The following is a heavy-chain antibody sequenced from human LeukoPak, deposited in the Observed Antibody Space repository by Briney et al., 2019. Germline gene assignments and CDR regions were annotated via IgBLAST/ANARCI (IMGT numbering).Heavy chain of an antibody. J-gene: IGHJ5*02. Sequence: GGSLRLSCAASGFTFSSYGMIWVRQAPGKGLEWVSYISSSGSTIYYADSVKGRFTISRDNAKNSLYLQMNSLRAEDTAVYYCARGGDIVVVPAAMQGAYNWFDPWGQGTLVTVSS. CDR3: ARGGDIVVVPAAMQGAYNWFDP. CDR2: ISSSGSTI. V-gene: IGHV3-48*03. D-gene: IGHD2-2*01. CDR1: GFTFSSYG.